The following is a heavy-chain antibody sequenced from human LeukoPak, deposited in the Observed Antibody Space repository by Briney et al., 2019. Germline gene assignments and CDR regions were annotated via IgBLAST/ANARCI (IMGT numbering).Heavy chain of an antibody. CDR1: GFTFSDYW. CDR3: ARGSLWFGESEDY. Sequence: GGSLRLSCVASGFTFSDYWMAWVRQAPGKGLEWVATMRQDAKSEYYVDSVKGRFTVSRDNAYNSFYLHMNSLRAEDTAVYYCARGSLWFGESEDYWGQGTLVTVSS. D-gene: IGHD3-10*01. CDR2: MRQDAKSE. J-gene: IGHJ4*02. V-gene: IGHV3-7*01.